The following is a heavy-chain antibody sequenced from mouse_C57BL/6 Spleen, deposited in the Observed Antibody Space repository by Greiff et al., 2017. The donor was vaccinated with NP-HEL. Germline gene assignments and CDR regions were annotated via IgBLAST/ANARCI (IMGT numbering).Heavy chain of an antibody. V-gene: IGHV1-82*01. CDR2: IYPGDGDT. CDR1: GYAFSSSW. CDR3: ARSGDYDGYYAMDY. Sequence: VQLQQSGPELVKPGASVKISCKASGYAFSSSWMNWVKQRPGTGLEWIGRIYPGDGDTNYNGKFKGKATLTADKSSSTAYMQRSSLTSEDSAVYFCARSGDYDGYYAMDYWGQGASVTVSS. D-gene: IGHD2-4*01. J-gene: IGHJ4*01.